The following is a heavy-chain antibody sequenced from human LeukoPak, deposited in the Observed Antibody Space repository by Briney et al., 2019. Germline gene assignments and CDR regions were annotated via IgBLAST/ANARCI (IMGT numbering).Heavy chain of an antibody. V-gene: IGHV1-69*02. CDR1: GGTFSSYT. Sequence: GSSVKVSCKASGGTFSSYTISWVRQAPGQGLEWMGRIIPILGIANYAQKFQGRVTITADKSTSTAYMELSSLRSEDTAVYYCARSRTAMGSNDAFDIWGQGTMVTVPS. D-gene: IGHD5-18*01. CDR3: ARSRTAMGSNDAFDI. J-gene: IGHJ3*02. CDR2: IIPILGIA.